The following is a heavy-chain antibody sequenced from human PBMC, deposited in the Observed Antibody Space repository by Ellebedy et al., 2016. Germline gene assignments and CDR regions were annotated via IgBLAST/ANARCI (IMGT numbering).Heavy chain of an antibody. Sequence: SVQVSCXASGGTFSSYAISWVRQAPGQGLEWMGGIIPIFGTANYAQKFQGRVTITADESTSTAYMELSSLRSEDTAVYYCARDLRDSSDAFDIWGQGTMVAVSS. CDR2: IIPIFGTA. V-gene: IGHV1-69*13. D-gene: IGHD2-21*02. J-gene: IGHJ3*02. CDR1: GGTFSSYA. CDR3: ARDLRDSSDAFDI.